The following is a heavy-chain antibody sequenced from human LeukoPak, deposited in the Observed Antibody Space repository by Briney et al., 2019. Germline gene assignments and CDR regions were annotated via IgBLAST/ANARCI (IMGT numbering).Heavy chain of an antibody. Sequence: PGGSLRLSCAASGFTFSSYWMSWVRQAPGKGLEWVANIKQDGSEKYYVDSVKGRFTISRDNAKNSLYLQMNSLRAEDTAVYYCANDQVRGYSYGIKDYWGQGTLVTVSS. J-gene: IGHJ4*02. CDR1: GFTFSSYW. V-gene: IGHV3-7*01. CDR3: ANDQVRGYSYGIKDY. D-gene: IGHD5-18*01. CDR2: IKQDGSEK.